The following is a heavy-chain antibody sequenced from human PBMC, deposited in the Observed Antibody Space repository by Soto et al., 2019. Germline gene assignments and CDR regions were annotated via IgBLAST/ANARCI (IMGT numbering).Heavy chain of an antibody. D-gene: IGHD3-10*01. CDR3: ARDMVRALDV. J-gene: IGHJ6*02. CDR1: GFTVSSNY. Sequence: EVQLVESGGGLVQPGGSLRLSCAASGFTVSSNYMSWVRQAPGKGLEWVSVIYSGGSTCYADSVKGRFTISRDNSKSTLSLQMNSLRAEDTAVYYCARDMVRALDVWGQGTTVTVSS. CDR2: IYSGGST. V-gene: IGHV3-66*01.